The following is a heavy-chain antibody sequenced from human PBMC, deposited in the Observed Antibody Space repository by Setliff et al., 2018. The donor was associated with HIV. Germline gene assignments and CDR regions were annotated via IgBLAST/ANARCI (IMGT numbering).Heavy chain of an antibody. CDR1: GFTFSSYE. CDR2: ISSSGTTI. Sequence: GGSLRLSCAASGFTFSSYEMDWVRQAPGKGLECVSYISSSGTTIYYADSVKGRFTISRDNAKNSLYLQMNTLRAEDTAVYYCARDLGVSSALYWGQGALVTVSS. CDR3: ARDLGVSSALY. J-gene: IGHJ4*02. V-gene: IGHV3-48*03. D-gene: IGHD6-19*01.